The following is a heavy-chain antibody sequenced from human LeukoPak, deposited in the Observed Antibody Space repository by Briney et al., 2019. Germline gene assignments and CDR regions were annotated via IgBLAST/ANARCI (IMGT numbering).Heavy chain of an antibody. V-gene: IGHV3-7*03. CDR2: IKQDGSEK. CDR3: VRGPHIAATSY. Sequence: GGSLRLSCVASGFSFNNYRMTWVRQAPGKGLEWVANIKQDGSEKQYVDSVKGRFAISRDNAKKSLYLQINALRAEDTAVYYCVRGPHIAATSYWGQGTLVTVSS. J-gene: IGHJ4*02. CDR1: GFSFNNYR. D-gene: IGHD6-25*01.